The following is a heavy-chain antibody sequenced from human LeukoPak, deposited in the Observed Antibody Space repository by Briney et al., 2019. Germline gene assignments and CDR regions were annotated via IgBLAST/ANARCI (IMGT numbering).Heavy chain of an antibody. V-gene: IGHV4-39*01. J-gene: IGHJ4*02. CDR1: GGSISSGSYY. CDR3: AREVAASSWSY. CDR2: IYYSGST. Sequence: SETLSLPCTVSGGSISSGSYYWGWIRQPPGKGLEWVGSIYYSGSTYYHPSLKSRGTISVDTSKKQFSLKLNSVTAADTAVYYCAREVAASSWSYWGQGTLVTVSS. D-gene: IGHD6-13*01.